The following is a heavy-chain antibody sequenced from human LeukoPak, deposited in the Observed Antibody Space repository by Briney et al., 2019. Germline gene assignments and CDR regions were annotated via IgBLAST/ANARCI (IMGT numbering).Heavy chain of an antibody. D-gene: IGHD1-14*01. V-gene: IGHV3-7*03. CDR2: INHNGNVN. CDR3: ARDVLAAGATGTFDI. J-gene: IGHJ3*02. CDR1: GFTFSSYW. Sequence: GGSLRLSCAASGFTFSSYWMNWARQAPGKGLEWVASINHNGNVNYYVDSVKGRFTISRDNAKTSLYLQMNSLRAEDTAVYYCARDVLAAGATGTFDIWGQGTMVTVSS.